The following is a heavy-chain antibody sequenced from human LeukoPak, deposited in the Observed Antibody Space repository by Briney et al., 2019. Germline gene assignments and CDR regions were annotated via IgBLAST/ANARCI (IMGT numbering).Heavy chain of an antibody. V-gene: IGHV1-18*01. D-gene: IGHD3-22*01. Sequence: ASVKVSCKASGYTFTSYGISWVRQAPGQGLEWMGWISAYNGNRNYAQKLQGRVTMTTDTSTSTAYMELRSLRFDDTAVYYCARDYPYYYDSSGYYGIDYWGQGTLVTVSS. CDR1: GYTFTSYG. CDR2: ISAYNGNR. J-gene: IGHJ4*02. CDR3: ARDYPYYYDSSGYYGIDY.